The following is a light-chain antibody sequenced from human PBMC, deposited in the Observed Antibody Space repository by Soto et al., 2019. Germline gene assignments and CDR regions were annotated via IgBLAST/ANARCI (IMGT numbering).Light chain of an antibody. J-gene: IGLJ2*01. CDR2: EVS. CDR1: SSDVGGYNY. CDR3: SSYAGSNNMV. V-gene: IGLV2-8*01. Sequence: QSALTQPPSASGSPGQSVTISCTGTSSDVGGYNYVSWYQQHLGKAPKLIIYEVSKWPSGVPDRFSGSKSGNTASLTVSGLQAEYEADYYCSSYAGSNNMVFGGGTKLTVL.